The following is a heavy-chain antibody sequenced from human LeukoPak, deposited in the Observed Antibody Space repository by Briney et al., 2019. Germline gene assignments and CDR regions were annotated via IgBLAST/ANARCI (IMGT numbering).Heavy chain of an antibody. D-gene: IGHD6-19*01. CDR2: IYYSGST. CDR1: GGSISSSSYY. Sequence: SETLSLTCTVSGGSISSSSYYWGWIRQPPGKGLEWIGSIYYSGSTYYNPSLKSRVTISVDTSKNQFSLKLCSVTAADTAVYYCAVRPGIAVAGTVEFDYWGQGTLVTVSS. J-gene: IGHJ4*02. V-gene: IGHV4-39*01. CDR3: AVRPGIAVAGTVEFDY.